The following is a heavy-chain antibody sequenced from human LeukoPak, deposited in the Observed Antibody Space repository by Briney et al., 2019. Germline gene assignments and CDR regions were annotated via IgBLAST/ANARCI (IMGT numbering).Heavy chain of an antibody. CDR2: INHSGST. D-gene: IGHD6-19*01. V-gene: IGHV4-34*01. CDR3: AKGIAVAYNWFDP. CDR1: GGSFSGYY. Sequence: SETLSLTCAVYGGSFSGYYWSWIRQPPGKGLEWIGEINHSGSTNYNPSLKSRVTISVDTSKNQFSLKLTSVTAADTAVYYCAKGIAVAYNWFDPWGQGTLVTVSS. J-gene: IGHJ5*02.